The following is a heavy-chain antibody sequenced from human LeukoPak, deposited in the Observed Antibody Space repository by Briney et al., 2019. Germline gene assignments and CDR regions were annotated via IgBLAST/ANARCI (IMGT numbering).Heavy chain of an antibody. Sequence: PSETLSLTCTVSGGSISSRSYFWLWIRQPPGKGLERIGSTHYTGSANYNPSLKSRVTISVDTSKNQFSLRLSSVTAADTAIYYCARRETLSAGGAHYYGDYWGQGTLVTVSS. V-gene: IGHV4-39*01. CDR3: ARRETLSAGGAHYYGDY. CDR1: GGSISSRSYF. D-gene: IGHD4/OR15-4a*01. CDR2: THYTGSA. J-gene: IGHJ4*02.